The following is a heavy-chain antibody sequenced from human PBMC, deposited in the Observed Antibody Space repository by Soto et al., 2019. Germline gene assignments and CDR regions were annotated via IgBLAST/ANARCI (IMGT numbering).Heavy chain of an antibody. CDR1: GESFSGYY. CDR3: AGNIVATISSFDY. Sequence: QVQLQQWGAGLLKPSETLSLTCAVYGESFSGYYWSCIRQPPGKGLEWIGEINHSGSTNYNPSLKSRVTMSVDTSKNQFSLKLSSVTAADTAMYYCAGNIVATISSFDYWGQGTLVTVSS. CDR2: INHSGST. D-gene: IGHD5-12*01. J-gene: IGHJ4*02. V-gene: IGHV4-34*02.